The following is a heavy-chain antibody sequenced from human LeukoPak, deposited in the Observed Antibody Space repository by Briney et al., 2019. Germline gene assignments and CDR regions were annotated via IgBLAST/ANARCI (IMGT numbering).Heavy chain of an antibody. CDR2: FDPEDGET. D-gene: IGHD6-19*01. CDR3: ATPRVKTGGWYNPPFDS. Sequence: ASVKVSCKVSGYTLTELSMHWVRQAPGKGLEWMGGFDPEDGETIYAQKFQGRVTMTEDTSTDTAYMEMSSLRSEDTAVYYCATPRVKTGGWYNPPFDSWGPGILVTVSA. J-gene: IGHJ4*02. CDR1: GYTLTELS. V-gene: IGHV1-24*01.